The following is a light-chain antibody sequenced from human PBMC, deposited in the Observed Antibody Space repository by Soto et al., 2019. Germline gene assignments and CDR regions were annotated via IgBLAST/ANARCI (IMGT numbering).Light chain of an antibody. Sequence: EIVLTQSPGTLSLSPGERATLSCRASQSVSNNYLAWYQQKPGQAPRLLISVVSSRATGIPDRFSGSGSGTDFTLTISRLEPEDFVVYYCQQYSSSLYTFGQGTKLEIK. CDR2: VVS. CDR1: QSVSNNY. J-gene: IGKJ2*01. CDR3: QQYSSSLYT. V-gene: IGKV3-20*01.